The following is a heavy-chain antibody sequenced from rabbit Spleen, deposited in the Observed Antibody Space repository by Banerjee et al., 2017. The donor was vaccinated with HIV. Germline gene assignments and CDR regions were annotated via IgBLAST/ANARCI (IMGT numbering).Heavy chain of an antibody. CDR2: IYAGSSSGFT. V-gene: IGHV1S40*01. J-gene: IGHJ6*01. D-gene: IGHD4-1*01. CDR1: GFSFSSSYW. CDR3: TRVSETSGWGEDL. Sequence: QSLEESGGDLVKPGASLTLTCTGSGFSFSSSYWICWVRQAPGKGLEWIACIYAGSSSGFTYSATWAKGRFTCSKTSSTTVTLQMTSLTVADTATYFCTRVSETSGWGEDLWGQGTLVTVS.